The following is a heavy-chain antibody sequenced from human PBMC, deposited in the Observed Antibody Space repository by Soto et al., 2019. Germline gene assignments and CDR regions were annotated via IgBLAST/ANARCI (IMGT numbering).Heavy chain of an antibody. V-gene: IGHV3-30-3*01. CDR2: ISYDGNKK. CDR3: ARDGSPYGEPHDAFDI. Sequence: GGSLRLSCAASGFTFSDYSLHWVRQAPGKGLQWVALISYDGNKKDYADSMNGRFSVSRDNSRNTLYLQVNSPRPEDTAVYYCARDGSPYGEPHDAFDIWGQGTLVTVSS. D-gene: IGHD4-17*01. CDR1: GFTFSDYS. J-gene: IGHJ3*02.